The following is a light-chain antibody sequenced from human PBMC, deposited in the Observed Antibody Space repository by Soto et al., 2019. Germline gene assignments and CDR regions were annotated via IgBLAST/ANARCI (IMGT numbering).Light chain of an antibody. CDR2: AAF. V-gene: IGKV3-20*01. CDR1: HSVSSNY. CDR3: KQYGSSQWT. Sequence: EIVLTQSPGTLSLSPGEGATLSCRASHSVSSNYLAWYQQKPGQAPRILIYAAFNRATGVPDRFSGSGSGTDFTLTISRLKPEDFEVYYCKQYGSSQWTFGQGTKVEIK. J-gene: IGKJ1*01.